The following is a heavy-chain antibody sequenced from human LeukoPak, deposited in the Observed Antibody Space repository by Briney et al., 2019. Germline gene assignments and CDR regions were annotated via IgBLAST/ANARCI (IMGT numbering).Heavy chain of an antibody. V-gene: IGHV1-2*02. CDR1: GYTFTGYY. CDR2: INPNSGGT. CDR3: ARGGPPTIRYFDWFKNYYYYMDV. J-gene: IGHJ6*03. Sequence: ASVKVSCKASGYTFTGYYMHWVRQAPGQGLEWMGWINPNSGGTNYAQKFQGRVTMTRDTSISTAYMELSRLRSDDTAVYYCARGGPPTIRYFDWFKNYYYYMDVWGKGTTVTISS. D-gene: IGHD3-9*01.